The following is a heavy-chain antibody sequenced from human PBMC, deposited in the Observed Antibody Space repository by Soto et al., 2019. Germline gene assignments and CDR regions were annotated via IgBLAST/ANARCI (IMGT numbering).Heavy chain of an antibody. D-gene: IGHD3-22*01. CDR2: ISYDGSNK. Sequence: GGSLRLSCAASGFTFSSYAMHWVRQAPGKGLEWVAVISYDGSNKYYADSVKGRFTISRDNSKNTLYLQMNSLRAEDTAVYYCARDYYDSSGPADAFDIWGQGKMVTVS. J-gene: IGHJ3*02. CDR3: ARDYYDSSGPADAFDI. CDR1: GFTFSSYA. V-gene: IGHV3-30-3*01.